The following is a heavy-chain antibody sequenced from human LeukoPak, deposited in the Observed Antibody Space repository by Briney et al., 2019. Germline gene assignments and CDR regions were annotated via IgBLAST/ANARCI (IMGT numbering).Heavy chain of an antibody. CDR2: IYYSGST. V-gene: IGHV4-59*01. CDR3: ARETKRYCSSTSCYLNYYYYYMDV. J-gene: IGHJ6*03. CDR1: GGSISSYY. D-gene: IGHD2-2*01. Sequence: PSETLSLTCTVSGGSISSYYWSWIRQPPGKGLEWIGYIYYSGSTNYNPSLKSRVTISVDTSKNQFSLKLSSVTAADTAVYYCARETKRYCSSTSCYLNYYYYYMDVWGKGTTVTVSS.